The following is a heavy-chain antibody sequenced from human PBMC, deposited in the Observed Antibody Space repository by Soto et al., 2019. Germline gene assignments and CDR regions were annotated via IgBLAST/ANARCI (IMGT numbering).Heavy chain of an antibody. CDR3: GKAVRVFDI. J-gene: IGHJ3*02. V-gene: IGHV4-30-4*01. CDR2: LFDSGST. CDR1: GGSISGGAHS. Sequence: SETLSLTCTVSGGSISGGAHSWTWIRQPPGKGLEWIGHLFDSGSTYYNPSLKSRITISVDTSKNQFSLRLSSVTAADMAVYYCGKAVRVFDIWGKGTLVPVS.